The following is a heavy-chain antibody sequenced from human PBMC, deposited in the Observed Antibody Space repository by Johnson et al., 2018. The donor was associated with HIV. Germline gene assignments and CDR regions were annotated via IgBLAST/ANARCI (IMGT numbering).Heavy chain of an antibody. D-gene: IGHD6-13*01. Sequence: VLLVESGGGLVQPGRSLRLSCTASGFTFGDYAMSWVRQAPGKGLEWVGFIRSKAYGGTTEYYADSVTGRLTISRDNSKNTLYLQMNSLRAEDTAVYYCARDWEQQQPGAFDIWGQGTMVTVSS. CDR1: GFTFGDYA. CDR3: ARDWEQQQPGAFDI. V-gene: IGHV3-49*04. CDR2: IRSKAYGGTT. J-gene: IGHJ3*02.